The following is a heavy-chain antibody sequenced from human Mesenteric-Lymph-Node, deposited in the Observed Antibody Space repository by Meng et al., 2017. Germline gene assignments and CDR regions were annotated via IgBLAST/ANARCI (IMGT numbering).Heavy chain of an antibody. CDR3: ARDRGFLNWIGP. D-gene: IGHD2/OR15-2a*01. J-gene: IGHJ5*02. CDR2: ISPTGGSL. Sequence: VTAAESLSLPGSVSAGSVRSGQFICNCIRQNPAKELEGVASISPTGGSLYYADSVKGRFSISRDNAKNSLSLEMNIMRVEDTAVYYCARDRGFLNWIGPWGQGTLVTVSS. CDR1: AGSVRSGQF. V-gene: IGHV3-11*04.